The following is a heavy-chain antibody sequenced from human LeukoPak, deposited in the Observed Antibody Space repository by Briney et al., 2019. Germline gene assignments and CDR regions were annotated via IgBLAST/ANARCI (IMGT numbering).Heavy chain of an antibody. Sequence: PGRSLRLSCAASGFTFDDYAMHWVRQAPGKGLEWVSGISWNSGTIVYADSVKGRFTISRDNAKNSLYLQMNSLSAEDTALYYCAKHKWWGACSGGSCPNYFDYWGQGTLVIVSS. J-gene: IGHJ4*02. D-gene: IGHD2-15*01. CDR3: AKHKWWGACSGGSCPNYFDY. CDR2: ISWNSGTI. CDR1: GFTFDDYA. V-gene: IGHV3-9*01.